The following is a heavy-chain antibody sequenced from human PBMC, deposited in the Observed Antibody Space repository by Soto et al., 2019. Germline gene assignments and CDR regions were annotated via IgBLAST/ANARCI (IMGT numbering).Heavy chain of an antibody. CDR1: GGSISSYY. CDR2: IFYSGTT. J-gene: IGHJ6*02. V-gene: IGHV4-59*01. Sequence: PSETLSLTCTVSGGSISSYYWSWIRQPPGKGLEWVGYIFYSGTTNYNPSLKSRVTISLDTSKNQFSLKLSSVTAADTAVYYCARVGGGCSSNSCYSYYYYYGMDVWGQGPTVTVSS. CDR3: ARVGGGCSSNSCYSYYYYYGMDV. D-gene: IGHD2-2*01.